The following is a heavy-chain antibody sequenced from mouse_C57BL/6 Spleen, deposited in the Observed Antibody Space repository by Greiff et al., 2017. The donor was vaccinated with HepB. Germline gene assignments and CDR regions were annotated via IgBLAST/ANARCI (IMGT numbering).Heavy chain of an antibody. CDR2: IDPSDSYT. D-gene: IGHD2-4*01. Sequence: QVQLQQPGAELVKPGASVKLSCKASGYTFTSYWMQWVKQRPGQGLEWIGEIDPSDSYTNYNQKFKGKATLTVDTSSSTAYMQLSSLTSEDSAVYYCARFDYDPAWFAYWGQGTLVTVSA. CDR1: GYTFTSYW. CDR3: ARFDYDPAWFAY. V-gene: IGHV1-50*01. J-gene: IGHJ3*01.